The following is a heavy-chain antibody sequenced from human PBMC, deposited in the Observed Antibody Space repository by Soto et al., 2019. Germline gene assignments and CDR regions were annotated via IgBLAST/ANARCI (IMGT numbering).Heavy chain of an antibody. J-gene: IGHJ2*01. D-gene: IGHD5-12*01. Sequence: QVQLVQSGAEVKKPGSSVKVSCKASGGTFSSYAISWVRQAPGQGLEWMGGIIPIFGTANYAQKFQGGVTITADDSTSTAYMVLSSLRSEDTAVYYCSRSLTLGDGYNPLGYFDLWGRGTLVTVSS. CDR3: SRSLTLGDGYNPLGYFDL. V-gene: IGHV1-69*01. CDR1: GGTFSSYA. CDR2: IIPIFGTA.